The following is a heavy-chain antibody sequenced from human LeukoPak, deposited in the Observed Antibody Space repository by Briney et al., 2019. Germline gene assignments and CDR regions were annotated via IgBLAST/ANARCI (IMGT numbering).Heavy chain of an antibody. V-gene: IGHV3-21*04. Sequence: GGSLRLSCATSGFTFSSNSMNWVRQAPGKGLEWVSSISSSSSYIYYADSVKGRFTISRDNAKKSLYLQMNSLRDEGTAVYYCARDSDYYGSGTYPYYFDYWGPGTLVTVAS. D-gene: IGHD3-10*01. J-gene: IGHJ4*02. CDR2: ISSSSSYI. CDR1: GFTFSSNS. CDR3: ARDSDYYGSGTYPYYFDY.